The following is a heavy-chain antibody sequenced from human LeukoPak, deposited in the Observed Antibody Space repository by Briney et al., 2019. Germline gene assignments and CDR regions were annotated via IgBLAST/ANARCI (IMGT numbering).Heavy chain of an antibody. V-gene: IGHV3-21*01. J-gene: IGHJ4*02. D-gene: IGHD1-20*01. CDR2: ISTSSTYI. CDR1: GFTFSSYS. CDR3: ARDPPFIMGTTFFDY. Sequence: GGSLRLSCAASGFTFSSYSMNWVRQAPGQGLEWVSSISTSSTYIYYADSVKGRFTISRDNAKNSLYLQMNSLRAEDTAVYYCARDPPFIMGTTFFDYWGQGTLVTVSS.